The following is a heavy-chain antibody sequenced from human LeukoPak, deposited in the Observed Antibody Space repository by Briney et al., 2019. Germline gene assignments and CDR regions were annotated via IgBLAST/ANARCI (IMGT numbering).Heavy chain of an antibody. CDR2: ISGSGGST. CDR3: ARANRLSYGSGSYYSY. J-gene: IGHJ4*02. CDR1: GFTFSSYG. D-gene: IGHD3-10*01. V-gene: IGHV3-23*01. Sequence: GGSLRLSCAASGFTFSSYGMSWVRQAPGKGLEWVSAISGSGGSTYYADSVKGRFTISRDNSKNTLYLQMNSLRAEDTAVYYCARANRLSYGSGSYYSYWGQGTLVTVSS.